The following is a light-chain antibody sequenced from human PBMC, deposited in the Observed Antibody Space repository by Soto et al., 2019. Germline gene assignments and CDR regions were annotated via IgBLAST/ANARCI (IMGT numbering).Light chain of an antibody. V-gene: IGKV1D-16*01. J-gene: IGKJ3*01. CDR1: QDISTW. CDR2: ATS. CDR3: QQYGSSRLFT. Sequence: DIQMTQSPSSLSASVGDRVTITCRASQDISTWLAWFQQKPEKAPRSLIYATSTLQSGVPSRFSGSRSGTDFTLTISSLQPEDFAVYYCQQYGSSRLFTFGPGTKVDIK.